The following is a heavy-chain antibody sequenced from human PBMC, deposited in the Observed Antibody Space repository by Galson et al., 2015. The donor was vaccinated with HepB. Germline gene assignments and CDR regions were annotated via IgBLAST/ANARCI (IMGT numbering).Heavy chain of an antibody. CDR2: ISNSGSLT. CDR1: GFSFSGYA. Sequence: SLRLSCAASGFSFSGYAMSWVRQAPGKGLEWVSAISNSGSLTYYADSVKGRFTISRDNSQNTQYLQMNSLRAEDTAVYYCTKGRYYGHPPYSFDYWGQGALVTVSS. CDR3: TKGRYYGHPPYSFDY. D-gene: IGHD1-26*01. V-gene: IGHV3-23*01. J-gene: IGHJ4*02.